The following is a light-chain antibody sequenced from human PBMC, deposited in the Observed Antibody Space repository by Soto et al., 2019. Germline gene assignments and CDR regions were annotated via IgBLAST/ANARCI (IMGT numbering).Light chain of an antibody. CDR1: QNINNY. CDR2: GTS. V-gene: IGKV1-9*01. J-gene: IGKJ3*01. Sequence: DIQMTQSPSSLSASVGDRVTITCQASQNINNYLNWYQQKPGRAPKLLIYGTSTLQSGVPSRFSGSGSGTDFTLTISSLQPEDSATYYCQQLNNYPFTFGPGTKVDIK. CDR3: QQLNNYPFT.